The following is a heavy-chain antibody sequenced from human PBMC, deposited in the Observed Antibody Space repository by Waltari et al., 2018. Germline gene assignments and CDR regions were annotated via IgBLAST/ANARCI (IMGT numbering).Heavy chain of an antibody. CDR3: ARGHKFTYSSSSVGFDY. D-gene: IGHD6-6*01. CDR2: INHSGST. Sequence: QVQLQQWGAGLLKPSETLSLTCAVYGGSFSGYYWSWIRQPPGKGLEWIGEINHSGSTKYNPSLKSRVTISVDTSKNQFSLKLSSVTAADTAVYYCARGHKFTYSSSSVGFDYWGQGTLVTVSS. J-gene: IGHJ4*02. CDR1: GGSFSGYY. V-gene: IGHV4-34*01.